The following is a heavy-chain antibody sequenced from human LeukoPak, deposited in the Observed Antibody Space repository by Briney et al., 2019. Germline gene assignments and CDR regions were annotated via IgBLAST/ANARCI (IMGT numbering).Heavy chain of an antibody. Sequence: SETLSLTCTVSGGSISSSSYYWGWIRQPPGKGLEWIGYMYYSGSTNYNPSLKSRVTISVDTSKNQFSLKLSSVTAADTAVYYCAREIAARPDYFDYWGQGTLVTVSS. CDR3: AREIAARPDYFDY. CDR1: GGSISSSSYY. CDR2: MYYSGST. V-gene: IGHV4-61*01. D-gene: IGHD6-6*01. J-gene: IGHJ4*02.